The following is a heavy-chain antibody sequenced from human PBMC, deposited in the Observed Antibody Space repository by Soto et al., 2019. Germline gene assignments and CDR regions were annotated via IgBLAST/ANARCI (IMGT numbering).Heavy chain of an antibody. CDR2: IYHSGST. J-gene: IGHJ4*02. CDR1: SGSISSSNW. Sequence: QVQLQESGPGLVKPSGTLSLTCAVSSGSISSSNWWSWVRQPPGKGLEWIGEIYHSGSTNYNPSLKSRVTISVDKSKNQFSLRLSSVTAAHTAVYYCASSSPDYSGYDPYYFDYWGQGTLVTVSS. D-gene: IGHD5-12*01. CDR3: ASSSPDYSGYDPYYFDY. V-gene: IGHV4-4*02.